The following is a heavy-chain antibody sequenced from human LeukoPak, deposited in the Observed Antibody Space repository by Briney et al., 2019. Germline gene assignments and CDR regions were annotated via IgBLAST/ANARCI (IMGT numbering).Heavy chain of an antibody. CDR1: GFTFSSYA. CDR3: AREAGPHDFWSGYSH. D-gene: IGHD3-3*01. V-gene: IGHV3-7*01. Sequence: TGGSLRLSCAASGFTFSSYAMSWVRQAPGKGLEWVANIKQDGSEKYYVDSVKGRFTISRDNAKNSLYLQMNSLRAEDTAVYYCAREAGPHDFWSGYSHWGQGTLVTVSS. CDR2: IKQDGSEK. J-gene: IGHJ4*02.